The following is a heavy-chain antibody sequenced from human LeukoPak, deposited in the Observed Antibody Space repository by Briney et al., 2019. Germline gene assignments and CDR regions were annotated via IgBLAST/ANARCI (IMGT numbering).Heavy chain of an antibody. Sequence: PWGSLRLSCVASGFTVTSNYMNWVRLAPGKGLEWVANIKQDGSEKYYADSVKGRFTISRDNSKNTLYLQMNSLRAEDTAVYYCARDREFYDILTGYKVSHYFDYWGQGTLVTVSS. CDR2: IKQDGSEK. D-gene: IGHD3-9*01. J-gene: IGHJ4*02. CDR3: ARDREFYDILTGYKVSHYFDY. CDR1: GFTVTSNY. V-gene: IGHV3-7*01.